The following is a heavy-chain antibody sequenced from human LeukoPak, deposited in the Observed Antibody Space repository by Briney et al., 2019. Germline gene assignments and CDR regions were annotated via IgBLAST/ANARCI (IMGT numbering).Heavy chain of an antibody. CDR1: GYTFTSYG. D-gene: IGHD5-18*01. CDR2: INPNSGGT. J-gene: IGHJ4*02. Sequence: ASVKVSCKASGYTFTSYGISWVRQAPGQGLEWMGWINPNSGGTNYAQKFQGRVTMTRDTSISTAYMELSRLRSDDTAVYYCAREGDSYGYRIDYWGQGTLVTVSS. V-gene: IGHV1-2*02. CDR3: AREGDSYGYRIDY.